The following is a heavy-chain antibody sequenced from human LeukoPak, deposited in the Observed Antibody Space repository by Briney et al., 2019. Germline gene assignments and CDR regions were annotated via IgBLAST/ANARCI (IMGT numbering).Heavy chain of an antibody. CDR3: ARPLEWLLQAPFDY. CDR2: IYHSGST. Sequence: PSETLSLTCTVSGYSISSGYYWGWIRQPPGKGLEWIGSIYHSGSTYYNPSLKSRVTISVDTSKNQFSLKLSSVTAADTAVYYCARPLEWLLQAPFDYWGQGTLVTVSS. CDR1: GYSISSGYY. V-gene: IGHV4-38-2*02. D-gene: IGHD3-3*01. J-gene: IGHJ4*02.